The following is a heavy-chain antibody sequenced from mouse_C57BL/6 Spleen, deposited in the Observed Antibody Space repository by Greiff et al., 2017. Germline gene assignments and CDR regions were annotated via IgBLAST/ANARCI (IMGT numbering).Heavy chain of an antibody. J-gene: IGHJ2*01. CDR1: GYTFTSYW. Sequence: QVQLQQPGAELVMPGASVKLSCKASGYTFTSYWMHWVKQRPGQGLEWIGEIDPSDSYTNYNQKFKGKSTLTVDKSSSTAYMQLSSLTSEDSAVYYCARFSSMTTVVASDYWGQGTTLTVSS. CDR3: ARFSSMTTVVASDY. CDR2: IDPSDSYT. D-gene: IGHD1-1*01. V-gene: IGHV1-69*01.